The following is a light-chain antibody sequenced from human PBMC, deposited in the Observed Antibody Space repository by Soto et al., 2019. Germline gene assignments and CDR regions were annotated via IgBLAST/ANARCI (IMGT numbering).Light chain of an antibody. CDR1: QSISTY. Sequence: DIRLTQSPSSLSASVGDRVTISCRASQSISTYLMWYQQKPGKAPKLLIYAASTLQSGVPSRFSGSGSGTEFTLTISSLQPEDFATYYCQQLNSYLPFTFGPGTKVDIK. CDR2: AAS. V-gene: IGKV1-9*01. J-gene: IGKJ3*01. CDR3: QQLNSYLPFT.